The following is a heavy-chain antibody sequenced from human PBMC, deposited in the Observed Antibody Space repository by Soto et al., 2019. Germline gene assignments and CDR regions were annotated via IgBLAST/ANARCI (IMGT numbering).Heavy chain of an antibody. V-gene: IGHV3-7*01. CDR2: IKPDGREK. J-gene: IGHJ4*02. CDR1: GFTFSNYW. Sequence: EVHLVESGGDLVQPGGSLRLSCAASGFTFSNYWMSCVRQAPGKGLEWVASIKPDGREKYYVDSVKGRFTISRDNAKNSLYLQMNSLRAEDTAVYYCAREAYWGQGTLVSVSS. CDR3: AREAY.